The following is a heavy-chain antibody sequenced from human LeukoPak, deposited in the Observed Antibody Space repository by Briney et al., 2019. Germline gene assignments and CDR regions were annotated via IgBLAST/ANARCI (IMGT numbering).Heavy chain of an antibody. Sequence: PGRSLRLSCAASGFSFSDYAMDWVRQAPGKGLEWVAFIRYDGSNKYYADSVKGRFTISRDNSKNTLYLQMNSLRAEDTAVYYCAKGGVPAALFDYWGQGTLVTVSS. CDR2: IRYDGSNK. CDR3: AKGGVPAALFDY. D-gene: IGHD2-2*01. J-gene: IGHJ4*02. V-gene: IGHV3-30*02. CDR1: GFSFSDYA.